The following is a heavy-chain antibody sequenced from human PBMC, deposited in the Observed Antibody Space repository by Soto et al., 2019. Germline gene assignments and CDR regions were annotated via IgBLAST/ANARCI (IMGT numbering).Heavy chain of an antibody. J-gene: IGHJ4*02. CDR3: AKGITLFDVAPPLAPSDY. D-gene: IGHD3-3*01. V-gene: IGHV3-23*01. Sequence: LRLSCAASGFTFSSYAMSWVRQAPGKGLEWASTVSVSGGTTYYADPVKGRLTISRDNPKNTLYLQMNSLRVEDTAAYYCAKGITLFDVAPPLAPSDYGGKGTLVTVS. CDR2: VSVSGGTT. CDR1: GFTFSSYA.